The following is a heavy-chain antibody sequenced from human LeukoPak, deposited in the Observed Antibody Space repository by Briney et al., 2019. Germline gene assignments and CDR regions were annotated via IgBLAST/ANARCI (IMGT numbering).Heavy chain of an antibody. J-gene: IGHJ4*02. Sequence: SETLSLTCAVYGGSFSGYYWSWIRQPPGKGLEWIGEINHSGSTNYNPSLKSRVTISVDTSKNQFSLKLSSMTAADTAVYYCVRGGGGGHIDYWGQGTLVTVSS. D-gene: IGHD4-23*01. V-gene: IGHV4-34*01. CDR2: INHSGST. CDR1: GGSFSGYY. CDR3: VRGGGGGHIDY.